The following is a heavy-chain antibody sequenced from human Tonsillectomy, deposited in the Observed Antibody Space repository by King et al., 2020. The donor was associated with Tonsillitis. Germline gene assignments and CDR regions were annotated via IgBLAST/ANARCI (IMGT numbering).Heavy chain of an antibody. CDR1: GFTFSGYC. CDR2: ISRSGSTI. D-gene: IGHD3-22*01. J-gene: IGHJ4*02. CDR3: ARRSKDSSGYYYYFDY. Sequence: GQLVQSGGGLVKPGGSLRLSCAASGFTFSGYCMSWIRQVPGKGLEWVSYISRSGSTIYYADSVKGRFTISRDNAKNSLYLQRNSLRAEDTAVYYCARRSKDSSGYYYYFDYWGQGTLVTVSS. V-gene: IGHV3-11*01.